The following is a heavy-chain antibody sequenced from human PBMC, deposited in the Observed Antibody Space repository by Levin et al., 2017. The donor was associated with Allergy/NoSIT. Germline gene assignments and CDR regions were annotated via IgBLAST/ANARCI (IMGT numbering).Heavy chain of an antibody. J-gene: IGHJ4*02. CDR3: TRRYYDSSGYPFDY. D-gene: IGHD3-22*01. CDR1: GFTFSSYS. V-gene: IGHV3-21*01. CDR2: ISSSSSYI. Sequence: GGSLRLSCAASGFTFSSYSMNWVRQAPGKGLEWVSSISSSSSYIFYADSVKGRFTISRDNAKNSLYLQMNSLRAEDTAVYFCTRRYYDSSGYPFDYWGQGTLVTVSS.